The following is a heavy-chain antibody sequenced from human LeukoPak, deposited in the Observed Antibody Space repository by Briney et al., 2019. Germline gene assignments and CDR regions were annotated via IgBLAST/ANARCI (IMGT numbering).Heavy chain of an antibody. V-gene: IGHV3-21*01. J-gene: IGHJ4*02. CDR2: ISRNSDNI. CDR1: GFTFSSYT. D-gene: IGHD1-14*01. CDR3: ARDATPPGIIFDY. Sequence: PGGSLRLSCAASGFTFSSYTMNWVRQAPGKGLEWVSSISRNSDNIYYADSLKGRFTVSRDNAKNSLYLQMNSLRAEDTAVYYCARDATPPGIIFDYWGQGTLVTVSS.